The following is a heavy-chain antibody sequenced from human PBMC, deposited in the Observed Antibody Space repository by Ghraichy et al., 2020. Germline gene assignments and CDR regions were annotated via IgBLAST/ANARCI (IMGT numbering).Heavy chain of an antibody. CDR3: ASQIVGAGYYYGMDV. V-gene: IGHV4-30-4*07. CDR2: IYYSGST. D-gene: IGHD1-26*01. CDR1: GGSISSGGYS. Sequence: SETLSLTCAVSGGSISSGGYSWSWIRQPPGKGLEWIGYIYYSGSTYYNPSLKSRVTISVDTSKNQFSLKLSSVTAADTAVYYCASQIVGAGYYYGMDVWGQGTTVTVSS. J-gene: IGHJ6*02.